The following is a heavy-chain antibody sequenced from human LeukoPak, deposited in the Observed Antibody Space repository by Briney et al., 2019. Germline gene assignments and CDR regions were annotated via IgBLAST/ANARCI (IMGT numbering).Heavy chain of an antibody. Sequence: PSETLSLTCTVSGGSISSYYWSWIRQPPGKGLEWIGYIYYSGSTNYNPSLKSRVTISVDTSKNQFSLKLSSVTAADTAVYYCARHVGEYCSSTSCYDGMDVWGQGTTVTVSS. CDR2: IYYSGST. CDR3: ARHVGEYCSSTSCYDGMDV. CDR1: GGSISSYY. J-gene: IGHJ6*02. V-gene: IGHV4-59*08. D-gene: IGHD2-2*01.